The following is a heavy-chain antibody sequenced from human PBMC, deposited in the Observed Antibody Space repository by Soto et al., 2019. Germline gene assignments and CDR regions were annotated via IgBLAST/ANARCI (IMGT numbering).Heavy chain of an antibody. CDR3: ARRYGYSFDY. V-gene: IGHV4-59*12. CDR2: IYYSGTT. D-gene: IGHD5-18*01. Sequence: QVQLQESGPGLVKPSETLSLTCTVSGGSISSYYWSWIRQPPGKGLEWIGYIYYSGTTNYNPSLKSRVTISVDTSKNQLALKWSSVTAAETAVYSCARRYGYSFDYWGQGTRVTVSS. J-gene: IGHJ4*02. CDR1: GGSISSYY.